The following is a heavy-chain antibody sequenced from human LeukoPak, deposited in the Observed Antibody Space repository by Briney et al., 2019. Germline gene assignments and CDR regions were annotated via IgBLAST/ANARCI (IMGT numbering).Heavy chain of an antibody. Sequence: GGSLRLSCAASGFTFSSYAMNWVRQAPGKGLEWVSTISNSGESTYYADSVKGRFTVSRDNSKNTLFLQMNSLRAEDTAVYYCAKGAMVRGVLDYWGQGTLVTVSS. CDR3: AKGAMVRGVLDY. CDR2: ISNSGEST. J-gene: IGHJ4*02. V-gene: IGHV3-23*01. D-gene: IGHD3-10*01. CDR1: GFTFSSYA.